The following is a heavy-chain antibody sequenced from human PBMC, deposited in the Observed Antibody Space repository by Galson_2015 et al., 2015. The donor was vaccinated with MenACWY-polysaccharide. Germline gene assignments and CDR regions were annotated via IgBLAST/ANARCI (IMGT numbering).Heavy chain of an antibody. Sequence: SLRLSCAASRFTFSSYEMNWVRQAPGKGLEWVSYISSSGSTIYYADSVKGRFTISRDNAKNSLYLQVNSLRAEDTAVYYCARDHTVTSFDYWGQGTLVTVSS. CDR2: ISSSGSTI. CDR3: ARDHTVTSFDY. V-gene: IGHV3-48*03. CDR1: RFTFSSYE. D-gene: IGHD4-17*01. J-gene: IGHJ4*02.